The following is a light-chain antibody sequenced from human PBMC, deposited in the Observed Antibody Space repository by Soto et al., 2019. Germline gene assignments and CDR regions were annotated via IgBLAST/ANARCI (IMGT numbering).Light chain of an antibody. Sequence: DIQITQSPCTLSGSVVYRVTITCRASQTISSWLAWYQQKQGKAPKLLIYKASTLKSGVPSRFSGSGYGTEFNLTISSLQPDDFATYYCQHYNSYSEAFGQGTKVDIK. CDR3: QHYNSYSEA. J-gene: IGKJ1*01. CDR1: QTISSW. CDR2: KAS. V-gene: IGKV1-5*03.